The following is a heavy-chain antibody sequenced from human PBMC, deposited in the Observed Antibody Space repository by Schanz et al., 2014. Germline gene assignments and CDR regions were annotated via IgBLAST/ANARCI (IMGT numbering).Heavy chain of an antibody. CDR1: GFTFTNYA. V-gene: IGHV3-11*05. D-gene: IGHD3-3*01. CDR2: ISGSSIHK. J-gene: IGHJ6*02. Sequence: QVQLVESGGGVVQPGGSLRLSCAASGFTFTNYAMAWIRQAPGKGLEWVSHISGSSIHKNYADSVKGRFSISRDNGETSVYLQINSLRVEDTAVYYCARFLARYQYYGVDVWGQGTTVIVSS. CDR3: ARFLARYQYYGVDV.